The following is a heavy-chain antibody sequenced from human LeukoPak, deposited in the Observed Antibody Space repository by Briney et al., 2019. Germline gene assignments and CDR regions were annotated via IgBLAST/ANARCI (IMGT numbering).Heavy chain of an antibody. CDR1: GFTFSSYG. D-gene: IGHD3-10*01. Sequence: GGSLRLSCAVSGFTFSSYGMHWVHQAPGKGLEWVAFIRYDGSNTYYADSVKGRFTISRDNSRNTLYLQMDTLRAEDTAVYYCAKSYSSGSGSYSAGHFDYWGQGTLVTVSS. J-gene: IGHJ4*02. V-gene: IGHV3-30*02. CDR3: AKSYSSGSGSYSAGHFDY. CDR2: IRYDGSNT.